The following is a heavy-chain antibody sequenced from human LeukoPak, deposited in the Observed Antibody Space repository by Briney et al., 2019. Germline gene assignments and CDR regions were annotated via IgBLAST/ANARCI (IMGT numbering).Heavy chain of an antibody. CDR3: ARVRGSSGSYEYYHYMDV. J-gene: IGHJ6*03. Sequence: PSETLSLTCTVSGGSISSYYWNWLRQPPGKGLEAIGYVYYSGSTNYNPSLKSRVTMSVDTSKKQFSLKLSSVTAADTGVYYCARVRGSSGSYEYYHYMDVWGKGTTVTSSS. CDR1: GGSISSYY. CDR2: VYYSGST. V-gene: IGHV4-59*12. D-gene: IGHD1-26*01.